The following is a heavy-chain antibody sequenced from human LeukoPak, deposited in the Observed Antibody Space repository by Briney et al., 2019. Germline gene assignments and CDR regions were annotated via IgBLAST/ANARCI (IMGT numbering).Heavy chain of an antibody. CDR1: GFTFSTYW. CDR2: IKRDRSEK. J-gene: IGHJ6*03. Sequence: GGSLRLSCAASGFTFSTYWMTWVRQAPGKGREGVANIKRDRSEKSYVESVKGRFTISRDNAKNSLYLQMSSLRAEDTAVYYCARSGYYYDSSYMDVWGKGTTVTVSS. CDR3: ARSGYYYDSSYMDV. D-gene: IGHD3-22*01. V-gene: IGHV3-7*01.